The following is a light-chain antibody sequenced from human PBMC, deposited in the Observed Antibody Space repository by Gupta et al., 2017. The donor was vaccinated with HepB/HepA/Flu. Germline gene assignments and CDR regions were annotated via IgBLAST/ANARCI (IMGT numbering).Light chain of an antibody. Sequence: DIVMFQSPPSLPVTPGEPASISCRSSQSLLHSNGYNYLDWYLQKPGQSPQLLIYLGSNRASGVPDRFSGSGSGTDFTLKISRVEAEDVGTYYCMQDLQTITFGQGTRLEIK. CDR3: MQDLQTIT. J-gene: IGKJ5*01. V-gene: IGKV2-28*01. CDR1: QSLLHSNGYNY. CDR2: LGS.